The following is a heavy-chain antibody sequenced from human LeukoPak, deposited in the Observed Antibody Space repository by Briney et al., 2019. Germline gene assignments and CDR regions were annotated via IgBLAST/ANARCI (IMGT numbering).Heavy chain of an antibody. CDR1: GYSFTNYW. J-gene: IGHJ4*02. V-gene: IGHV5-51*01. D-gene: IGHD1-14*01. Sequence: GESLKISCKGSGYSFTNYWIGWVRQMPGKGLEWMGVIYPGDSDTKYSPSFQGQVTISADKSISTAYLQWTSLRASDTAMYYCARQGTVSLFDYWGQGTLVTVSS. CDR2: IYPGDSDT. CDR3: ARQGTVSLFDY.